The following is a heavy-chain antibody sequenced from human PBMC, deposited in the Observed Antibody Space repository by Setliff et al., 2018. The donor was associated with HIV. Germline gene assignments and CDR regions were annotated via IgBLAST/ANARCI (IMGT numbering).Heavy chain of an antibody. CDR3: AREERIAAAGA. D-gene: IGHD6-13*01. J-gene: IGHJ5*02. V-gene: IGHV4-38-2*02. CDR2: IYHSATT. CDR1: GSFINSDY. Sequence: PSETLSLTCTVSGSFINSDYWGWIRQPPGKGLEWIGSIYHSATTYYNPSLWGRVTISIDTSKNQFSLKLSSVTAADTAVYYCAREERIAAAGAWGQGTLVTVSS.